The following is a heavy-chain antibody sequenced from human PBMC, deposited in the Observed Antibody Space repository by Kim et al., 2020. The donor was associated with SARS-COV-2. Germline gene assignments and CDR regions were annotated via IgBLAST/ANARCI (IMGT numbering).Heavy chain of an antibody. D-gene: IGHD6-19*01. CDR3: ARVLGSGWYVFGY. CDR2: ISSSSSTI. CDR1: GFTFSSYS. Sequence: GGSLRLSCAASGFTFSSYSMNWVRQAPGKGLEWVSYISSSSSTIYYADSVKGRFTISRDNAKNSLYLQMNSLRAEDTAVYYCARVLGSGWYVFGYWGQGTLVTVSS. V-gene: IGHV3-48*04. J-gene: IGHJ4*02.